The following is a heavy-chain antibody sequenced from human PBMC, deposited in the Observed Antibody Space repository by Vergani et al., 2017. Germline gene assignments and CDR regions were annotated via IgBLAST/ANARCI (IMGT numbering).Heavy chain of an antibody. D-gene: IGHD2-21*01. Sequence: EVQLVESGGGVVRPGGSLRLSCVGSGFAFGDFGMSWVRQVPGKGLVWVAGINWNGGTTIYGDPVTGRFTISRDNAKNSLYLQMNSLRDGDTALYYCVRRGEHNQAPFDDWGQGTLVIVSS. V-gene: IGHV3-20*04. CDR3: VRRGEHNQAPFDD. CDR2: INWNGGTT. J-gene: IGHJ4*03. CDR1: GFAFGDFG.